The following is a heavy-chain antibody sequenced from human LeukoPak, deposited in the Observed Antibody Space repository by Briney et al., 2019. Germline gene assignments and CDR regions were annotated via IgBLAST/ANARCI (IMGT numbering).Heavy chain of an antibody. J-gene: IGHJ3*02. V-gene: IGHV5-51*01. CDR2: IDTGDSDT. CDR1: GXIFTSYC. Sequence: GESLKISSMGSGXIFTSYCIGWVRQMPGKGREWVGMIDTGDSDTKYSPPFQGQVTFSADTSINPAYLQWSSLRASDTAMYYCARLNDGFDIWGQGTMVTVSS. CDR3: ARLNDGFDI.